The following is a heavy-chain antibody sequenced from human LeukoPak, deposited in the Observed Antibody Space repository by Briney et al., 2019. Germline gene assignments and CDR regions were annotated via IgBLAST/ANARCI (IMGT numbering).Heavy chain of an antibody. CDR3: ARDASPGYFDL. CDR1: GFTFSSYW. CDR2: ITSDGSVT. D-gene: IGHD2-15*01. J-gene: IGHJ2*01. V-gene: IGHV3-74*01. Sequence: GGSLRLSCAVSGFTFSSYWMHWVRQGPGKGLAWVSRITSDGSVTDYADSVKGRFTISRDNAKNTLYLHMDSLRAEDTAVYYCARDASPGYFDLWGRGTLVTVSS.